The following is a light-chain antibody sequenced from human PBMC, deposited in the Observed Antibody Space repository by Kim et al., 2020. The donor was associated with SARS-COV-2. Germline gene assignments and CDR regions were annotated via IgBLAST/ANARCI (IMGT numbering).Light chain of an antibody. CDR2: GAS. J-gene: IGKJ4*01. CDR1: QSVSSN. CDR3: QQYNNWPLT. V-gene: IGKV3-15*01. Sequence: VSPGERATLSCRASQSVSSNLGWYQQKPGQAPRLLIHGASTRATGIPARFSGSGSGTEFTLTISSLQSEDFAVYYCQQYNNWPLTFGGGTKVDIK.